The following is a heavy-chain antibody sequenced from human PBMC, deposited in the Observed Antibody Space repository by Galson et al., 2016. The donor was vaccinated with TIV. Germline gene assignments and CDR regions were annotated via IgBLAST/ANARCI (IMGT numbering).Heavy chain of an antibody. CDR1: GFTFTTYA. D-gene: IGHD3-3*01. CDR2: ISFTGGST. J-gene: IGHJ4*02. Sequence: SLRLSCAASGFTFTTYAMNWVRQAPGKGLEWVSSISFTGGSTYYADSVKGRFTVSRDNSKNTVYLQVNRLRTDDTATYFCAKDRVKTVFGAGSFDFRGQGTRLTVSS. CDR3: AKDRVKTVFGAGSFDF. V-gene: IGHV3-23*01.